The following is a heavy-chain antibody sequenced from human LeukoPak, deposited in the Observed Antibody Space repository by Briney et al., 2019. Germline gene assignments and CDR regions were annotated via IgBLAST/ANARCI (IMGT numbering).Heavy chain of an antibody. V-gene: IGHV1-2*02. Sequence: ASVKVSCKASGYTFTGYYMHWVRQAPGQGLEWMGWINPNSGGTNYAQKFQGRVTMTRDTSISTAYMELSSLRSEDTAVYYCARGGIAAAGTVDYWGQGTLVTVSS. CDR3: ARGGIAAAGTVDY. D-gene: IGHD6-13*01. CDR1: GYTFTGYY. CDR2: INPNSGGT. J-gene: IGHJ4*02.